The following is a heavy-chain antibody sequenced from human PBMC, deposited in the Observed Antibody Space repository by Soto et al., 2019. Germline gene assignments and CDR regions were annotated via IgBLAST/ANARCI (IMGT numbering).Heavy chain of an antibody. CDR2: IRPDNGDT. D-gene: IGHD5-12*01. CDR3: ATSYDSGFDP. V-gene: IGHV1-18*04. J-gene: IGHJ5*02. CDR1: GYAFSKYG. Sequence: QLQLVQSGAEVERPGASVRVSCKAYGYAFSKYGISWIRQAPGQGLEWVGWIRPDNGDTNYAQKFQGRVTMTTDTSSNTAYMELRSLRSDDTAVYYCATSYDSGFDPWGQGTLVSVSS.